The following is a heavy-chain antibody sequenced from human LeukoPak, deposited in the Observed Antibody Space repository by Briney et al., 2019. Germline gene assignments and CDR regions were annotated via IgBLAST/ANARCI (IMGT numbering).Heavy chain of an antibody. Sequence: SETLSLTCTVSGGSISSSSYYWGWIRQPPGKGLEWIGSIYYSGSTYCNPSLKSRVTISVDTSKNQFSLKLSSVTAADTAVYYCARGSEGYWGQGTLVTVSS. V-gene: IGHV4-39*01. D-gene: IGHD6-19*01. J-gene: IGHJ4*02. CDR2: IYYSGST. CDR1: GGSISSSSYY. CDR3: ARGSEGY.